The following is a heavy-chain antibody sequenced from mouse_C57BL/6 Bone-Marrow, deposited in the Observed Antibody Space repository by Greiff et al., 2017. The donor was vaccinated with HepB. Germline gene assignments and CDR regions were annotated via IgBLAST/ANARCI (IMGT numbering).Heavy chain of an antibody. V-gene: IGHV1-63*01. CDR3: ARVIYYDYPYAMDY. CDR2: IYPGGGYT. D-gene: IGHD2-4*01. Sequence: VQLQQSGAELVRPGTSVKMSCKASGYTFTNYWIGWAKQRPGHGLEWIGDIYPGGGYTNYNEKFKGKATLTADKSSSTAYMQFSSLTSEDSAIYYCARVIYYDYPYAMDYWGQGTSVTVSS. CDR1: GYTFTNYW. J-gene: IGHJ4*01.